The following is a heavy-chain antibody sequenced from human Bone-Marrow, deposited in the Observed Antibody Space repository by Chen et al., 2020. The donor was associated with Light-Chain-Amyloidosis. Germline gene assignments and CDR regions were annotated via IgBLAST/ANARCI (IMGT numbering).Heavy chain of an antibody. J-gene: IGHJ4*02. D-gene: IGHD5-12*01. V-gene: IGHV5-51*01. CDR3: ARRRDGYNFDY. Sequence: IGWVRQMPGKGLEWMGVIYPDDSDARYSPSFEGQVTISADKSITTAYLQWRSLKASDTAMYYCARRRDGYNFDYWDQGTLVTVSS. CDR2: IYPDDSDA.